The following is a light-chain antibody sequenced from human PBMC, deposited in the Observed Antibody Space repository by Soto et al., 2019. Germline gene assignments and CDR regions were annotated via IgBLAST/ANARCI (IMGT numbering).Light chain of an antibody. CDR3: QQRSNWPPLIS. CDR2: GAS. Sequence: EIVVTQSPATLSLSPGERATLSCRASQSVSNNYLAWYQQKPGQAPRLLIYGASNRATGIPARFSGSGSGTDFTLTISSLEPEDFAVYYCQQRSNWPPLISFGQGTRLEIK. CDR1: QSVSNNY. J-gene: IGKJ5*01. V-gene: IGKV3-11*01.